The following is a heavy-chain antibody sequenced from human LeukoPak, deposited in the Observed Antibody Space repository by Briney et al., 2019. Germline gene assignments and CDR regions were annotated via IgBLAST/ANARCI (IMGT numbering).Heavy chain of an antibody. CDR3: AKAAAEMATITIWDY. D-gene: IGHD5-24*01. CDR2: ISWNSGSI. J-gene: IGHJ4*02. V-gene: IGHV3-9*01. Sequence: GGSLRLSCAASGFTFDDYAMHWVRQAPGKGLEWVSGISWNSGSIGYADSVKGRFTISRDNAKNSLYLQMNSLRAEDTALYYCAKAAAEMATITIWDYWGQGTLVTVSS. CDR1: GFTFDDYA.